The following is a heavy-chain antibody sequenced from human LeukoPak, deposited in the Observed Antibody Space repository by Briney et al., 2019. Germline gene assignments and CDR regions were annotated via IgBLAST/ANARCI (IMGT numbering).Heavy chain of an antibody. CDR1: GFTFSSYS. D-gene: IGHD6-13*01. CDR3: ATIAAAGTYFDY. J-gene: IGHJ4*02. CDR2: ISGSGGST. V-gene: IGHV3-23*01. Sequence: GGSLRFSCAASGFTFSSYSMNWVRQAPGKGLEWVSAISGSGGSTYYADSVKGRFTISRDNSKNTLYLQMNSLRAEDTAVYYCATIAAAGTYFDYWGQGTLVTVSS.